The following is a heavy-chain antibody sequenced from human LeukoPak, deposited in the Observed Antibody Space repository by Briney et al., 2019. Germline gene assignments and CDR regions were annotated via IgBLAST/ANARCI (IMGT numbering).Heavy chain of an antibody. D-gene: IGHD4-23*01. CDR2: IWYSGSNK. Sequence: GGSLRLSCAASGFTFSSYGMHWVRQAPGKGLEWVAVIWYSGSNKYYADSVKGRFTISRDNSKNTLYLQMNSLRAEDTAVYYCARDLDGGTIFDYWGQGTLVTVSS. CDR3: ARDLDGGTIFDY. CDR1: GFTFSSYG. J-gene: IGHJ4*02. V-gene: IGHV3-33*01.